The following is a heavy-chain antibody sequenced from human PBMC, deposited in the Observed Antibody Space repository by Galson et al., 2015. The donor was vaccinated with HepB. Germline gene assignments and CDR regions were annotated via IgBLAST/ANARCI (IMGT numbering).Heavy chain of an antibody. J-gene: IGHJ6*03. D-gene: IGHD3-3*01. CDR1: GYSFTSYG. CDR3: ARHVGTIFGVVNPKEYYYYMDV. V-gene: IGHV5-51*01. Sequence: GAVLKKPGESLKFSCLGSGYSFTSYGIGWVRQMHGKGLEWMGIIYPGDSDTRYSTSFQGQVTISADKSISPAYLQWSSLKASDTAMYYCARHVGTIFGVVNPKEYYYYMDVWGKGTTVTVSS. CDR2: IYPGDSDT.